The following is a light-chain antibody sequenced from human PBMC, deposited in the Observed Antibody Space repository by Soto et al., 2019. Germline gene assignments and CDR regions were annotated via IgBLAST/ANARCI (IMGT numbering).Light chain of an antibody. Sequence: EIVLTQSPATLSLSPGERATLSCRASQSVSSYLAWYQQKPGQAPRLLIYDASNRATGIPARFSGSGSGTDFTLTIRSLEPEDFAGYYCQQRSNWPPAFGPGTKVDIK. V-gene: IGKV3-11*01. CDR1: QSVSSY. J-gene: IGKJ3*01. CDR3: QQRSNWPPA. CDR2: DAS.